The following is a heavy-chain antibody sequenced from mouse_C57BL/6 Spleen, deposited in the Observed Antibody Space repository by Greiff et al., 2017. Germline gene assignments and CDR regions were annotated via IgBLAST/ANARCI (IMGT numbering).Heavy chain of an antibody. CDR1: GFNITDDY. J-gene: IGHJ2*01. CDR3: TTENWEGY. Sequence: EVQLQQSGAELVRPGASVKLSCTASGFNITDDYMHWVKQRPEQGLEWIGWIDPENGGTEYASKFPGTATLTADTSSNTAYLQLSSLTSEDAAVYYCTTENWEGYWGQGTTLTVSS. D-gene: IGHD4-1*01. V-gene: IGHV14-4*01. CDR2: IDPENGGT.